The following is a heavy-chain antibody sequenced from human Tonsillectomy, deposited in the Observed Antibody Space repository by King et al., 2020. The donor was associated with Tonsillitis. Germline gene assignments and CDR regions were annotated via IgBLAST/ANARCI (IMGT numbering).Heavy chain of an antibody. Sequence: VQLVESGGGVVQPGRSLRLSCAASGFTFRSYGMHWVRKAPGKGLEWVAVISYDGSNKYYADSVKGRFTMSRDNSENTLYLQMNSLRAEDTAVYYCAKADYGDPIDYWAQGTLVTVSS. D-gene: IGHD4-17*01. CDR2: ISYDGSNK. CDR1: GFTFRSYG. CDR3: AKADYGDPIDY. J-gene: IGHJ4*02. V-gene: IGHV3-30*18.